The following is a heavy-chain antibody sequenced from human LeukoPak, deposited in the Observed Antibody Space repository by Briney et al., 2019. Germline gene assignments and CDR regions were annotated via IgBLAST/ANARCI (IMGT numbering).Heavy chain of an antibody. J-gene: IGHJ4*02. CDR1: GFTFSSYA. V-gene: IGHV3-23*01. Sequence: SGGSLRLSCAASGFTFSSYAMSWVRQAPGKGLEWVSAISGSGGSTYCADSVKGRFTISRDNSKNTLYLQMNSLRAEDTAVYYCAKTSESGWYYFDYWGQGTLVTVSS. CDR2: ISGSGGST. CDR3: AKTSESGWYYFDY. D-gene: IGHD6-19*01.